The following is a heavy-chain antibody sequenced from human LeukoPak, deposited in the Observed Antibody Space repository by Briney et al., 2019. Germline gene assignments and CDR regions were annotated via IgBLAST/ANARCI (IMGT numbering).Heavy chain of an antibody. CDR1: GYTLTELS. CDR2: FDPEDGET. CDR3: ATRGLYGSGSENWFDP. D-gene: IGHD3-10*01. J-gene: IGHJ5*02. V-gene: IGHV1-24*01. Sequence: ASVKVSCKVSGYTLTELSMHWVRQAPGKGLEWMGGFDPEDGETIYAQKFQGRVTMTEDTSTDTAYMELSSLRSEDTAVYYCATRGLYGSGSENWFDPWGQGTLVTVSS.